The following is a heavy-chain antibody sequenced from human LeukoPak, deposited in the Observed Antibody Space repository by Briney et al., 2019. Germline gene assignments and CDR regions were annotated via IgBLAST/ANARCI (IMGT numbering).Heavy chain of an antibody. CDR1: GFSFSSHW. J-gene: IGHJ4*02. CDR2: INQDGSNT. V-gene: IGHV3-74*01. CDR3: ARDLHWGASDY. Sequence: AGGSLRLSCAASGFSFSSHWMHWVRQVPGKGLVWVSRINQDGSNTFYADSVKGRFTTSRDNAKNTLYLQMNSLGVEDTAVYYCARDLHWGASDYWGQGTLVTVSS. D-gene: IGHD1-26*01.